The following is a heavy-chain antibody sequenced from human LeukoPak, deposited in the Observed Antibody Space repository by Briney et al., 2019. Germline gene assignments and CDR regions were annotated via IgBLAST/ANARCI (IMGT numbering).Heavy chain of an antibody. D-gene: IGHD1-14*01. CDR3: AKDRGAPDFYYYYYGMDV. Sequence: GGSLRLSCAGSGFTFNNYWMHWVRQVPGKGLEWVSRINGDGRSTSYADSVKGRFTITRDNAKYTLFLQMNNLGAEDTAVYYCAKDRGAPDFYYYYYGMDVWGQGTTVTVSS. J-gene: IGHJ6*02. V-gene: IGHV3-74*01. CDR1: GFTFNNYW. CDR2: INGDGRST.